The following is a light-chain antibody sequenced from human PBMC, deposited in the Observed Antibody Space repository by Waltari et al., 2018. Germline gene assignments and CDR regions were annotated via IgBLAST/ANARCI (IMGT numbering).Light chain of an antibody. CDR2: VNSDGSH. CDR1: SGHSSNN. CDR3: QTGGHGTWV. V-gene: IGLV4-69*01. Sequence: QLVLTQSPSASASLGASVKLTCTLSSGHSSNNIASLKQQPEKGPRYLMKVNSDGSHSKGNEIPDRFSGSSSGAERYLTISSRQSEDEADYYCQTGGHGTWVFGGGTKLTVL. J-gene: IGLJ3*02.